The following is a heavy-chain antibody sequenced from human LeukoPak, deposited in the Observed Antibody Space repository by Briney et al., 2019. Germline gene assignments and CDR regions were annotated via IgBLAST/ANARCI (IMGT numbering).Heavy chain of an antibody. Sequence: PGGSLRLSCEASGFTFSNYWMSWVRQAPGKGLEWVANIKQDGSEKIYVDSVKGRFTISRDNSKNALYLQMNSLRAEDTAVYYCARGGGLYSSSCLDYWGQGTLVTVSS. CDR1: GFTFSNYW. CDR3: ARGGGLYSSSCLDY. D-gene: IGHD6-13*01. V-gene: IGHV3-7*01. J-gene: IGHJ4*02. CDR2: IKQDGSEK.